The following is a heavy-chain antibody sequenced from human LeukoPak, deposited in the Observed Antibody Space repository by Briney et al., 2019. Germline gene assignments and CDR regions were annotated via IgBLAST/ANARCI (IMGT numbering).Heavy chain of an antibody. CDR3: AGDGSHYYFDY. V-gene: IGHV4-39*07. J-gene: IGHJ4*02. Sequence: SETLSLTCTVSGGSISSSSYFWGWIRQSPGKGLEWIGSIYSSGTTYYNPSLKSRVTISVDTSKNQFSLRLSSVTAADTAVFYCAGDGSHYYFDYWGQGTLVTVSS. CDR2: IYSSGTT. D-gene: IGHD3-10*01. CDR1: GGSISSSSYF.